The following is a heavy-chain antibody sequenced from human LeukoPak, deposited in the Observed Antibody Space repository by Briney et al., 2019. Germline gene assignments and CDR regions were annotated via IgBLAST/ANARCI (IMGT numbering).Heavy chain of an antibody. V-gene: IGHV3-11*05. CDR1: GLTFSAYY. J-gene: IGHJ4*02. CDR3: ARVDCSSTSCHIAFDY. Sequence: GGSLRLSCAASGLTFSAYYTSCIRQPPGRGLEWVSYISSTSRHTNYADSVKGRFTISRDNAKNALYLQMNSLRAEDTAVYYCARVDCSSTSCHIAFDYWGQGTLVTVSS. D-gene: IGHD2-2*01. CDR2: ISSTSRHT.